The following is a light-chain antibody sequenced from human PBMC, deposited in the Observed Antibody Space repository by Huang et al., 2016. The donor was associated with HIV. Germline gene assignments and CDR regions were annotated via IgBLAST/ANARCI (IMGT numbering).Light chain of an antibody. V-gene: IGKV1-39*01. CDR2: ATP. CDR3: QQGYSGPRT. CDR1: QSINTN. Sequence: DIQMTQSPSFLSASVGDRVTIACRASQSINTNLNWYQHKTGMAPRLLIYATPSLQSEVPSRFTGGGSGTHFTLTINNLQLEDFATYYCQQGYSGPRTFGQGTKLEIK. J-gene: IGKJ2*01.